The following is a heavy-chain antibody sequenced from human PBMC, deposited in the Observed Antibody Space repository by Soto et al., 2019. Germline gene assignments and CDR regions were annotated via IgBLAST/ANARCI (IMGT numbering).Heavy chain of an antibody. D-gene: IGHD3-10*01. CDR2: ISAYNGNT. J-gene: IGHJ6*02. CDR1: GYTFTSYG. V-gene: IGHV1-18*01. CDR3: ARDRAPMVRGDYYYYYGMDV. Sequence: ASVKVSCKASGYTFTSYGISWVRQAPGQGLEWMGWISAYNGNTNYAQKLQGRVTMTTDTSTSTAYMELRSLRSDDTAVYYCARDRAPMVRGDYYYYYGMDVWGQGTTVTVSS.